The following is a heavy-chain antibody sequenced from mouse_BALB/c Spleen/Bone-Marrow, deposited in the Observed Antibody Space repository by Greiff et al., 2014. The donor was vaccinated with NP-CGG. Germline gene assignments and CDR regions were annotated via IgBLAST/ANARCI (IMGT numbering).Heavy chain of an antibody. D-gene: IGHD1-1*01. J-gene: IGHJ3*01. CDR1: GYSFTSYW. CDR3: ARLEGNYGSTFAY. CDR2: IHPSDTET. Sequence: VQLQQSGAELVRPGASVKLSCKASGYSFTSYWMNWVKQRPGHGLEWIGMIHPSDTETRLNQRFKDKATLTVDRSSSTAYMQLNSPISEDSAVYYCARLEGNYGSTFAYWGQGTLVTVSA. V-gene: IGHV1-61*01.